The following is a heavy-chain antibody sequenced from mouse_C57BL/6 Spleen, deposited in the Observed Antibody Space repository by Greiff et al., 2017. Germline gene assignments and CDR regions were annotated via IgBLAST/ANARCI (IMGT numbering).Heavy chain of an antibody. CDR3: ARRGGYYTYAMDY. J-gene: IGHJ4*01. CDR2: IDPSDSYT. V-gene: IGHV1-50*01. Sequence: QVQLKQSGAELVKPGASVKLSCKASGYTFTSYWMQWVKQRPGQGLEWIGEIDPSDSYTNYNQKFKGKATLTVDTSSSTAYMQLSSLTSEDSAVYYCARRGGYYTYAMDYWGQGTSVTVSS. CDR1: GYTFTSYW. D-gene: IGHD2-3*01.